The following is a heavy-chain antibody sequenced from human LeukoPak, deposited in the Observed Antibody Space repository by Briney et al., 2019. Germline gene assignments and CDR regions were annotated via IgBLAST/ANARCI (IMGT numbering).Heavy chain of an antibody. D-gene: IGHD4-23*01. CDR1: GYTFTGYY. J-gene: IGHJ3*02. CDR3: ARSYGGNSADAFDI. V-gene: IGHV1-2*02. CDR2: IKPNSGDT. Sequence: GASVKVSCKASGYTFTGYYMHWVRQAPGQGLEWMGWIKPNSGDTNYAQKFQGRVTMTRDMSTSTVYMEMSSLRAEDTAVYYCARSYGGNSADAFDICGQGTMVTVSS.